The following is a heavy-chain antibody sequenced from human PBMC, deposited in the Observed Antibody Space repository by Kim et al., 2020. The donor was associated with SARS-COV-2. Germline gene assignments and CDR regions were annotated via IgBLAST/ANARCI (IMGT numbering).Heavy chain of an antibody. D-gene: IGHD6-13*01. J-gene: IGHJ4*02. CDR3: ARGAAAGRSRFDY. Sequence: YADSVKGRCTVSRDNAGNSLYLQMNSLRDEDTAVYYCARGAAAGRSRFDYWGQGTLVTVSS. V-gene: IGHV3-48*02.